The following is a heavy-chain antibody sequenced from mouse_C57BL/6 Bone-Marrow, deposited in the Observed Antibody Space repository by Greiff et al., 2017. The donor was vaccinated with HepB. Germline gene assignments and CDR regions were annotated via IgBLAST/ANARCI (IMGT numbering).Heavy chain of an antibody. CDR2: IWGDGST. J-gene: IGHJ3*01. CDR3: AKPAYGYGGFFLAY. CDR1: GFSLTSYG. D-gene: IGHD2-2*01. Sequence: VQRVESGPGLVAPSQSLSITCTVSGFSLTSYGVSWVRQPPGKGLEWLGVIWGDGSTNYHSALISRLSISKDNSKSQVFLKLNSLQTDDTATYYCAKPAYGYGGFFLAYWGQGTLVTVSA. V-gene: IGHV2-3*01.